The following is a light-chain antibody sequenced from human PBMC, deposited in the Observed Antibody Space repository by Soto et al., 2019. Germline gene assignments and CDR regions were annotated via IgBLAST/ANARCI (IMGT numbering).Light chain of an antibody. V-gene: IGKV1-5*03. J-gene: IGKJ3*01. CDR1: RSISSW. CDR2: KAS. CDR3: QQYNSYPFT. Sequence: DIQMTQSPSTLSASVGDRDTITCRASRSISSWLAWYQQKPGKAPKLLIYKASSLESGVPSRFSGSGSGTEFTLTISSLQPDDFSTYYCQQYNSYPFTFGPGTKVDIK.